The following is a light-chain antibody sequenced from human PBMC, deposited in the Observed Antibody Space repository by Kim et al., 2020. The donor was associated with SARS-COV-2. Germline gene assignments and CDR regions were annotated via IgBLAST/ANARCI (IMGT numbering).Light chain of an antibody. CDR1: SGHSYDA. CDR3: QAWGPGIRV. CDR2: LNSDGSH. J-gene: IGLJ1*01. Sequence: QPVLSQSPSASASLGASVKLTCTLSSGHSYDAIAWHQQQPEKGPRYLMKLNSDGSHNRGDGVPDRFSGSSSGAERYLTISGLQSEDEADYYCQAWGPGIRVFGTETKVTVL. V-gene: IGLV4-69*01.